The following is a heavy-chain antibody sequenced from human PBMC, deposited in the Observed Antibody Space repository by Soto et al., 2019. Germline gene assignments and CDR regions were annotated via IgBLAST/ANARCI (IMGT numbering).Heavy chain of an antibody. J-gene: IGHJ4*02. Sequence: GASVKVSCKASGYTFTSYGVSWVRQAPGQGLEWMGWINAYNGNTHYAQKFQGRVTMTTDTSTSTAYMELRSLTSDDTAVYHCAILQIVGATYTFDYWGQGTQVTVSS. V-gene: IGHV1-18*04. CDR3: AILQIVGATYTFDY. CDR2: INAYNGNT. CDR1: GYTFTSYG. D-gene: IGHD2-21*01.